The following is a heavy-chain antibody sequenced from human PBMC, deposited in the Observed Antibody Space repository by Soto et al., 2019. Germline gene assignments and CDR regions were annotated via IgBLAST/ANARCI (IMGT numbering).Heavy chain of an antibody. V-gene: IGHV1-46*03. CDR2: INPSETSA. CDR1: GYTFTCYY. Sequence: GASVKVSCKASGYTFTCYYIQWVRQAPGKGLEWMGMINPSETSATYAQNFQGRVTMTRDTSTSTVYMELSSLRSEDTAVYYCAREGVEPGAISSFDIWGQGTMVTVSS. J-gene: IGHJ3*02. CDR3: AREGVEPGAISSFDI. D-gene: IGHD2-2*01.